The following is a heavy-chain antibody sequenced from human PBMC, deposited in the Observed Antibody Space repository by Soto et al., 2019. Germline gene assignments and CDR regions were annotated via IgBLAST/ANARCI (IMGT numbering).Heavy chain of an antibody. D-gene: IGHD2-2*01. CDR1: GGSLSSGGYY. CDR3: ARERQGGDHQKHGMDD. CDR2: IYYSGST. J-gene: IGHJ6*02. Sequence: SETLSLPCTVSGGSLSSGGYYWRWIRQPPGKGLEWIGYIYYSGSTYYNPSPKSRVTMSVDTSKNQFSLKLSSVTAADTAVYYCARERQGGDHQKHGMDDGGQGTTVTVSS. V-gene: IGHV4-30-4*01.